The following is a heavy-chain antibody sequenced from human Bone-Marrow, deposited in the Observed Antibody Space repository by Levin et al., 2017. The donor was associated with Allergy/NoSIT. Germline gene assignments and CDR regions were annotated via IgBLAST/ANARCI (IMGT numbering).Heavy chain of an antibody. D-gene: IGHD7-27*01. V-gene: IGHV3-48*04. CDR1: GFIFTSYG. J-gene: IGHJ5*02. CDR3: ARSMVWGWFDP. CDR2: ISTNNVTV. Sequence: GGSLRLSCAASGFIFTSYGINWVRQAPGKGLEWISYISTNNVTVYYADSVKGRFTVSRDNARESVHLQMNSLRVEDTGIYFCARSMVWGWFDPWGQGTLVSVSS.